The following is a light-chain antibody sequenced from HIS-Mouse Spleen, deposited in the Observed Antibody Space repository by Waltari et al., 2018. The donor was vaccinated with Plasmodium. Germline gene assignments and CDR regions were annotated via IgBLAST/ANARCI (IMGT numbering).Light chain of an antibody. V-gene: IGLV4-69*01. J-gene: IGLJ2*01. CDR2: LNSDGSH. CDR1: SGPRSYA. Sequence: QLVLTQSPSASASLGASAKLTCTLSSGPRSYAIEWHLQQPEKGPRYLMKLNSDGSHSKGDGIPDRFSGSSSGAERYLTISSLQSEDEADYYCQTWGTGIQVFGGGTKLTVL. CDR3: QTWGTGIQV.